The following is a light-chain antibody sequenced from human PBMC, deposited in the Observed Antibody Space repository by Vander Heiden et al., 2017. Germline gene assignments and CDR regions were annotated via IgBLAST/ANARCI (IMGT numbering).Light chain of an antibody. CDR1: QSVSSY. J-gene: IGKJ4*01. CDR3: QRRSTWPDT. V-gene: IGKV3-11*01. CDR2: DAS. Sequence: EIVLTQSPATLSLSPGERATLSCRASQSVSSYLAWYQQKPGQAPRLLIYDASNRATGIPARFSGSASGTDFTLTISILDPEDFTVYYCQRRSTWPDTFGGGTKVEIK.